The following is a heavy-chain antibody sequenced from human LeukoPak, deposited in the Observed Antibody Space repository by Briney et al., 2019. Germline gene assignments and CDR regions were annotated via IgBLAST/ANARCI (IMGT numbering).Heavy chain of an antibody. J-gene: IGHJ1*01. CDR2: ISYDGSYK. CDR1: GFTFNSYA. CDR3: ARAYRNYYDTSGASGH. Sequence: SGGFLRLSCAASGFTFNSYAMHWVRQAPGKGLECVTIISYDGSYKYYADSVKGRFTISRDNSKNTLYLQMNSLRAEDTAVYYCARAYRNYYDTSGASGHWGQGTLVTVSS. D-gene: IGHD3-22*01. V-gene: IGHV3-30*04.